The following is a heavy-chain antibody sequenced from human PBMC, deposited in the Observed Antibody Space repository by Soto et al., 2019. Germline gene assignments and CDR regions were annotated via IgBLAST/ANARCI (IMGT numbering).Heavy chain of an antibody. V-gene: IGHV4-30-4*01. CDR3: AREGAASYSYYYGTDV. CDR1: GGSISSGDSY. Sequence: SETLSLTCTVSGGSISSGDSYWSWIRQSPGKGLEWIGYIFHDGSTYYNPSLASRVSISVDTPKNQFSLRLNSVTAADTAVYYCAREGAASYSYYYGTDVWGQGATVTVSS. D-gene: IGHD3-16*01. J-gene: IGHJ6*02. CDR2: IFHDGST.